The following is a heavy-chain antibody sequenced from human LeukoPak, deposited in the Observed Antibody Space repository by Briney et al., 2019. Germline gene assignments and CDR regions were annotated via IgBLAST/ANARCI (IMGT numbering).Heavy chain of an antibody. V-gene: IGHV3-30*02. D-gene: IGHD5-18*01. CDR2: IRYDGSNK. Sequence: GGSLRLSCAASGFTFSSYGMHWVRQAPGKGLEWVAFIRYDGSNKYYADSVKGRFTISRDNPKNTLYLQMNSLRAEDTAVYYCAKDRWTAMVTGDAFDIWGQGTMVTVSS. J-gene: IGHJ3*02. CDR1: GFTFSSYG. CDR3: AKDRWTAMVTGDAFDI.